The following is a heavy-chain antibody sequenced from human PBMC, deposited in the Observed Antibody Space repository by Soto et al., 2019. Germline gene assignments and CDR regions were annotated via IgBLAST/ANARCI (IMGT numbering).Heavy chain of an antibody. CDR1: GGSICGYY. Sequence: SETLSLTCTVSGGSICGYYWKWIRQPPGKGLEWIGYIYYSGSTNYNPSLKSRVTISVDTSKNQLSLKLTSVTAADTAVYYCARDHYYYDSSGYYYWFDPWGQGTPVTVSS. D-gene: IGHD3-22*01. CDR2: IYYSGST. V-gene: IGHV4-59*01. J-gene: IGHJ5*02. CDR3: ARDHYYYDSSGYYYWFDP.